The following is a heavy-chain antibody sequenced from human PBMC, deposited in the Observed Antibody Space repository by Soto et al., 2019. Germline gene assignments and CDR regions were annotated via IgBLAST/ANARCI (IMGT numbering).Heavy chain of an antibody. V-gene: IGHV3-30*18. CDR3: AKDREEVVPAATYYYYYYYMDV. J-gene: IGHJ6*03. D-gene: IGHD2-2*01. CDR2: ISYDGSNK. Sequence: PGGSLRLSCASSGFTFSSYGMHLVRQAPGKGLEWVAVISYDGSNKYYADSVKGRFTISRDNSKNTLYLQMNSLRAEDTAVYYCAKDREEVVPAATYYYYYYYMDVWGKGTTVTVSS. CDR1: GFTFSSYG.